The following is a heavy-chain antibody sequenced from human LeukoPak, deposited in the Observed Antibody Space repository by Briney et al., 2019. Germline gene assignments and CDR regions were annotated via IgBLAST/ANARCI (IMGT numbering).Heavy chain of an antibody. CDR2: IHAGGST. J-gene: IGHJ4*02. D-gene: IGHD3-22*01. V-gene: IGHV3-53*01. CDR1: GFTVSSNY. CDR3: AKDPTMIVVVIPDY. Sequence: GGSLRLSCAASGFTVSSNYMSWVRQAPGKGLEWVSLIHAGGSTYYADSVKGRFTISRDNSKNTLYLQMNSLRAEDTAVYYCAKDPTMIVVVIPDYWGQGTLVTVSS.